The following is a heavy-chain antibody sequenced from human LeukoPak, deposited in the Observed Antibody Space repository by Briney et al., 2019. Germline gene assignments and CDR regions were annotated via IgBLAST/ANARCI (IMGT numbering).Heavy chain of an antibody. J-gene: IGHJ6*02. CDR1: GCTFSSYG. CDR2: IRYDGSNK. V-gene: IGHV3-30*02. D-gene: IGHD6-13*01. Sequence: PGGSLTPSCAVSGCTFSSYGMHWVRQAPGKGLEWVAFIRYDGSNKYYAAPVKGRFTISKANSKKTLYPQINRLRADDTAVYYCAKYGSSWYRYYYYGMDVWGQGTTVTVSS. CDR3: AKYGSSWYRYYYYGMDV.